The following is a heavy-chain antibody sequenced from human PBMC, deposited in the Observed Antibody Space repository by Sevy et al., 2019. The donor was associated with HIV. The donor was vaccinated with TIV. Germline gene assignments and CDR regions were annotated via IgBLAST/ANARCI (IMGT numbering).Heavy chain of an antibody. CDR1: GFTFNTYS. Sequence: GGSLRLSCAASGFTFNTYSMNWDRQAPGKGLEWVSSITTSSSFIYYAYSVKGRFTISRDNAKNSLYLQMNSLRAEDTAVYYCARGVFDYYDSSGYYDYWGQGTLVTVSS. J-gene: IGHJ4*02. D-gene: IGHD3-22*01. CDR3: ARGVFDYYDSSGYYDY. CDR2: ITTSSSFI. V-gene: IGHV3-21*01.